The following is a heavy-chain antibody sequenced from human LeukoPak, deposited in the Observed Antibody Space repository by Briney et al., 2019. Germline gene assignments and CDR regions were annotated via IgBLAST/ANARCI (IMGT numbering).Heavy chain of an antibody. V-gene: IGHV4-39*01. CDR2: IYCSGST. D-gene: IGHD3-9*01. CDR3: ARPRFDWLSFDY. J-gene: IGHJ4*02. CDR1: GGSISSSSYY. Sequence: SETLSLTCTVSGGSISSSSYYWGWIRQPPGKGLEWIGSIYCSGSTYYNPSLKSRVTISVDTSKNQFSLKLSSVTAADTAVYYCARPRFDWLSFDYWGQGTLVTVSS.